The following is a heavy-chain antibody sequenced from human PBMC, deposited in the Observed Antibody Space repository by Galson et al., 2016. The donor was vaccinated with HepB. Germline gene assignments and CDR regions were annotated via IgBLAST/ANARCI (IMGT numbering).Heavy chain of an antibody. CDR3: ARTKNYYDAEGYYPAFDY. Sequence: SETLSLTCTVSGGSFSSSTYCWGWIRQPPGKGLEWIGSIYYSGSTYYNPSLKSRVTTSVDTSKNQFSLKMLSVTAADTAVYYCARTKNYYDAEGYYPAFDYWGQGALVTVSS. CDR2: IYYSGST. CDR1: GGSFSSSTYC. V-gene: IGHV4-39*01. D-gene: IGHD3-22*01. J-gene: IGHJ4*02.